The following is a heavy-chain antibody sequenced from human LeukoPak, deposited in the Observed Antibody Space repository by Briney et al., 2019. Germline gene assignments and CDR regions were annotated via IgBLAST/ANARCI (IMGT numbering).Heavy chain of an antibody. CDR2: ISSSGSTI. J-gene: IGHJ4*02. D-gene: IGHD3-16*02. CDR3: ARVSSDRELSNPPYFDY. CDR1: GFTFSSYE. Sequence: GGSLRLSCAASGFTFSSYEMNWVRQAPGKGLEWVSYISSSGSTIYYADSVKGRFTISRDNAKNSLYLQMNSLRAEDTAVYYCARVSSDRELSNPPYFDYWGQGTLVTVSS. V-gene: IGHV3-48*03.